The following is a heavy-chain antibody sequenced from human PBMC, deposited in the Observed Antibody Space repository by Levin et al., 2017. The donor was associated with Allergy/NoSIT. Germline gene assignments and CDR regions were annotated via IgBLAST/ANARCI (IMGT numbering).Heavy chain of an antibody. CDR3: ARGGFCSGGSCYFDY. J-gene: IGHJ4*02. CDR1: GYTFTSYD. V-gene: IGHV1-8*01. Sequence: GESLKISCKASGYTFTSYDINWVRQATGQGLEWMGWMNPNSGNTGYAQQFQGRVTVTRNTSITTAYMELSSLRSEDTAVYYCARGGFCSGGSCYFDYWGQGTLVTVSS. D-gene: IGHD2-15*01. CDR2: MNPNSGNT.